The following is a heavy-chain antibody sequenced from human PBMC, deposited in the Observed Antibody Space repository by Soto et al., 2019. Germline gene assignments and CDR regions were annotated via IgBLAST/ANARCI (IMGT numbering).Heavy chain of an antibody. Sequence: PSETLSLTCSVSGVSVSSDDYYWNWIRQPPGKGLEWIGYNHIRGRTNYNPSLGSRVAISLDTSKNQFSLTLTSVTAADTAIYYCARLLAINSWPLDFWGQGTLVTVSS. CDR2: NHIRGRT. V-gene: IGHV4-61*08. CDR1: GVSVSSDDYY. D-gene: IGHD1-26*01. J-gene: IGHJ4*02. CDR3: ARLLAINSWPLDF.